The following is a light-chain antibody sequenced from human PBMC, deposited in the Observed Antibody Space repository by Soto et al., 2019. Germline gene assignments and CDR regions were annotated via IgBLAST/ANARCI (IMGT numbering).Light chain of an antibody. CDR2: GNI. V-gene: IGLV1-40*01. CDR1: SSNIGAGYD. Sequence: QSVLTQPPSVSGAPGQRVTISCTGSSSNIGAGYDVHWYRQLPGTAPKLLISGNINRPSGVPDRFSGSKSGTSASLAITGLQADDEADYYCQSFDSSLSVVFGGGTKLTVL. CDR3: QSFDSSLSVV. J-gene: IGLJ2*01.